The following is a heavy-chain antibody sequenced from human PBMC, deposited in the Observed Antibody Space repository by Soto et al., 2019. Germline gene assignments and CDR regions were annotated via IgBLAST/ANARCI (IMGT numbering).Heavy chain of an antibody. CDR1: GFTFSSYS. D-gene: IGHD3-10*01. CDR2: ISSSSSYI. CDR3: ARDRMVRGVMGFDP. Sequence: EVQLVESGGGLVKPGGSLRISCAASGFTFSSYSMNWVRQAPGKGLEWVSSISSSSSYIYYADSVKGRFTISRDNAKNSLYLQMNSLRAEDTAVYYCARDRMVRGVMGFDPWGQGTLVTVSS. J-gene: IGHJ5*02. V-gene: IGHV3-21*01.